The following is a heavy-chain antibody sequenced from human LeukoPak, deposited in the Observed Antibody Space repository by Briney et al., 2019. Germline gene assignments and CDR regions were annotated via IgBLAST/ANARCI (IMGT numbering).Heavy chain of an antibody. D-gene: IGHD2-8*01. CDR1: GYTFTSYG. Sequence: GASEKVSCEASGYTFTSYGISWVRQAPGQGLEWMGWISAYNGNTNYAQKLQGRVTMATDTSTSTAYMELRSLRSDDTAVYYCARSGELVYSDYWGQGTLVTVSS. CDR2: ISAYNGNT. V-gene: IGHV1-18*01. CDR3: ARSGELVYSDY. J-gene: IGHJ4*02.